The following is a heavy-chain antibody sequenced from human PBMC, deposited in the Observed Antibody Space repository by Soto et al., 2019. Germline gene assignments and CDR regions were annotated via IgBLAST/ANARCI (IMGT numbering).Heavy chain of an antibody. CDR3: AKGYDYGDHVSDY. V-gene: IGHV3-23*01. D-gene: IGHD4-17*01. J-gene: IGHJ4*02. Sequence: EVQLLESGGGLVQPGGSLRLSCAASGFTFSSYAMSWVRQAPGKGLEWVSAISGSGGSTYYADSVKGRFTISRDNSKNTLYRQMNSLRAEDTAVYYCAKGYDYGDHVSDYWGQGTLVTVSS. CDR2: ISGSGGST. CDR1: GFTFSSYA.